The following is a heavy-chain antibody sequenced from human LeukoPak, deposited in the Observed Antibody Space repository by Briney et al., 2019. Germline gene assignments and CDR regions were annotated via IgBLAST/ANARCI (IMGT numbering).Heavy chain of an antibody. CDR2: IYYSGST. CDR3: ARHVDSSGYWSD. CDR1: GGSISSSSYY. J-gene: IGHJ4*01. Sequence: SETLSLTCTVSGGSISSSSYYWGWLRQPPGTGLEWIGSIYYSGSTYYNPSLKSRVTISVDTSKNQFSLKLSSVTAADTAVYYCARHVDSSGYWSDGGQGSLVTVS. D-gene: IGHD3-22*01. V-gene: IGHV4-39*01.